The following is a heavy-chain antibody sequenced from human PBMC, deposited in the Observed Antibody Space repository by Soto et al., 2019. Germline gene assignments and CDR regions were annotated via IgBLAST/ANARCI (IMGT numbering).Heavy chain of an antibody. J-gene: IGHJ4*02. D-gene: IGHD5-12*01. V-gene: IGHV3-30-3*01. CDR3: ARFRDGYNDGGVYFDY. Sequence: GGSLRLSCAASGFTFSSYAMHWVRQAPGKGLEWVAVISYDGSNKYYADSVKGRFTISRDNSKNTLYLQMNSLRAEDTAVYYCARFRDGYNDGGVYFDYWGQGTLVTVSS. CDR2: ISYDGSNK. CDR1: GFTFSSYA.